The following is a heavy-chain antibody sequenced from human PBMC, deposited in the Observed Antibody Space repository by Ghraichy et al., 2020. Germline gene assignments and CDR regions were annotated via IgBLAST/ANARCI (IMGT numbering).Heavy chain of an antibody. CDR2: ISSSSSTI. J-gene: IGHJ6*02. V-gene: IGHV3-48*02. CDR1: GFTFSSYS. Sequence: GGSLRLSCAASGFTFSSYSMNWVRQAPGKGLEWVSYISSSSSTIYYADSVKGRFTISRDNAKNSLYLQMNSLRDEDTAVYYCARVTVTTDAYYYYYYGMDVWGQGTTVTVSS. CDR3: ARVTVTTDAYYYYYYGMDV. D-gene: IGHD4-11*01.